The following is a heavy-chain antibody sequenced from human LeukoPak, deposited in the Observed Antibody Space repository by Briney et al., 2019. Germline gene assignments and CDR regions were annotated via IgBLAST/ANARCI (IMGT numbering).Heavy chain of an antibody. CDR1: GYTFTSYG. V-gene: IGHV1-18*01. J-gene: IGHJ5*02. D-gene: IGHD3-22*01. Sequence: ASVKVSCKASGYTFTSYGISWVRQAPGQGLEWMGWISAYNGNTNYAQKLQGRVNITTDPSTSTAYMELRSLRSDDTAVYYCARARITMIVVALPPRTSWFDPWGQGTLVTVSS. CDR2: ISAYNGNT. CDR3: ARARITMIVVALPPRTSWFDP.